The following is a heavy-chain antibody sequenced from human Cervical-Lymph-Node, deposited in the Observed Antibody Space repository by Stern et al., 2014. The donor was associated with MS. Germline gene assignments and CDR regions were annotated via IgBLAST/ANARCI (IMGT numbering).Heavy chain of an antibody. V-gene: IGHV1-46*01. CDR3: ARGSYGAIDY. CDR1: GYTLTHYY. Sequence: QVQLVQSGAEVRKPGASVKVSCKASGYTLTHYYMHWVRQDPGQGPDWMGMINPSAGSTTYAQKFQGRVTMTRDTSTSTVYMELSSLTSEDTAVYYCARGSYGAIDYWGQGTLVTVSS. CDR2: INPSAGST. J-gene: IGHJ4*02. D-gene: IGHD4-17*01.